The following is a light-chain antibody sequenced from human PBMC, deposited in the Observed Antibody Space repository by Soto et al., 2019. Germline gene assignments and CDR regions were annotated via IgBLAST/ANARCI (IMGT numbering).Light chain of an antibody. Sequence: EIVMTQSPATLSVSPGERATLSCRAILSVSRNLAWYQQKPGQAPRLLIYGASARATGIPARFSGSGSGTDFTLTISSLQSEDFAVYYCQQFYNWPQTVGQGTKVDIK. CDR3: QQFYNWPQT. J-gene: IGKJ1*01. V-gene: IGKV3-15*01. CDR2: GAS. CDR1: LSVSRN.